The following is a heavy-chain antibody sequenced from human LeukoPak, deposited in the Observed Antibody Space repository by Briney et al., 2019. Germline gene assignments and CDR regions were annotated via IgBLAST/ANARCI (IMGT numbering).Heavy chain of an antibody. J-gene: IGHJ4*02. CDR1: GGTFSSYA. D-gene: IGHD7-27*01. Sequence: ASVKVSCKASGGTFSSYAISWVRQAPGQGLEWMGRIIPILGIANYAQKFQGRVTITADKSTSTAYMELSSLRSEDTAVYYCARARRSNWGSDYWGQGTLVAVSS. V-gene: IGHV1-69*04. CDR2: IIPILGIA. CDR3: ARARRSNWGSDY.